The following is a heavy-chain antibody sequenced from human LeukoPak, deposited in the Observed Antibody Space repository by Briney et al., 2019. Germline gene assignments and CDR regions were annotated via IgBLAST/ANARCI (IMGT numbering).Heavy chain of an antibody. V-gene: IGHV4-39*01. J-gene: IGHJ4*01. CDR2: FYYSGSI. CDR1: GGSISSSSHY. D-gene: IGHD6-19*01. Sequence: PSETLTLTCTVSGGSISSSSHYWGWIRQPPGKGLEWIGSFYYSGSIYYNPSLKSRVTISEDTSKNQFSLRLSSVTAADTAVYYCARHQAVAGPIFDYWGHGTLVTVSS. CDR3: ARHQAVAGPIFDY.